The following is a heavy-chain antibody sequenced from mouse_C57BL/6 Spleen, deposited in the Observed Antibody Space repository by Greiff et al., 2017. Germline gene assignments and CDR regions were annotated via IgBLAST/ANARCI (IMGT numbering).Heavy chain of an antibody. V-gene: IGHV1-82*01. CDR3: AVVEAMDY. J-gene: IGHJ4*01. D-gene: IGHD1-1*01. CDR2: IYPGDGDT. Sequence: VQLQQSGPELVKPGASVKISCKASGYAFSSSWMNWVKQRPGKGLEWIGRIYPGDGDTNYNGKFKGKATLTAAKSSSTAYMQLSSLTSEDSAVYFCAVVEAMDYWGQGTSVTVSS. CDR1: GYAFSSSW.